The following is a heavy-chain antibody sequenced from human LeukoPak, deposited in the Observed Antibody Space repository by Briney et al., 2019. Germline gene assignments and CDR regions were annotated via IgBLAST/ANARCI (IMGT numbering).Heavy chain of an antibody. D-gene: IGHD2-15*01. CDR3: AKQLGYCSDGSCYFPY. V-gene: IGHV3-23*01. CDR1: GFTFKDYY. J-gene: IGHJ4*02. CDR2: ISNNGGYT. Sequence: GGSLRLSCVASGFTFKDYYMNWVRQVPGKGLEWVSAISNNGGYTYYADSVQGRFTISRDNSKSTLCLQMNSLRAEDTAVYYCAKQLGYCSDGSCYFPYWGQGTLVTVSS.